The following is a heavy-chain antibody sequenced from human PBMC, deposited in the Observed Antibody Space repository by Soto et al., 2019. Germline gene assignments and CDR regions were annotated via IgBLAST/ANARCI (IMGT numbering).Heavy chain of an antibody. J-gene: IGHJ6*02. CDR1: GYSISSGYY. CDR3: TRVGGYRMDV. D-gene: IGHD3-10*01. Sequence: SETLSLTCAVSGYSISSGYYWGGIRQPPGKGMEWIGSIYHSGSTYNNPSLKSRVTISVDTSKNQFSLKLSSVTAADTAVYYSTRVGGYRMDVWGQGTTVTVSS. CDR2: IYHSGST. V-gene: IGHV4-38-2*01.